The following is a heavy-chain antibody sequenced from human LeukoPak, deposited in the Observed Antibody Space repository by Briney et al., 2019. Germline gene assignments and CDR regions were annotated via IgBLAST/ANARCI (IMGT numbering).Heavy chain of an antibody. V-gene: IGHV4-39*07. CDR2: IYHSGST. Sequence: SETLSLTCTVSGGSISSNNYYWGWIRQPPGKGLEWIGSIYHSGSTYYHPSLKSRVTISVDTSKNQFSLKLSSVTAADTAVYYCARDPPNAFDIWGQGTMVTVSS. CDR1: GGSISSNNYY. J-gene: IGHJ3*02. CDR3: ARDPPNAFDI.